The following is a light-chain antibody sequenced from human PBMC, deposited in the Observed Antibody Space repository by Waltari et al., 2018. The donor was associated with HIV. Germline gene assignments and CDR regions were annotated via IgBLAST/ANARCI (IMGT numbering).Light chain of an antibody. CDR2: SNY. Sequence: QSVLTQPPSASGTPGQRVTISCSGSSSNIGSNTVNWYQQLPGTAPKLLIYSNYHRPSGVPDRFSGSKSGTSAFLAISGLQSEDEADYYCATWDDSLNGRVFGGGTKLTVL. CDR1: SSNIGSNT. V-gene: IGLV1-44*01. J-gene: IGLJ3*02. CDR3: ATWDDSLNGRV.